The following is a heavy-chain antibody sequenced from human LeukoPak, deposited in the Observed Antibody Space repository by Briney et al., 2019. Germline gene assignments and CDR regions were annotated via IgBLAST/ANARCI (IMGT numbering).Heavy chain of an antibody. V-gene: IGHV3-7*01. D-gene: IGHD5-12*01. Sequence: GGSLRLSCAASGFTFSRYWMSWVRQAPGKGPEWVANIKQDGSEKYYVDSVKDRFTISKDNAKNSLYLQMNSLRAEDTAVYYCARDSPGYGGYDFWGQGTLVTVSS. CDR2: IKQDGSEK. CDR3: ARDSPGYGGYDF. J-gene: IGHJ4*02. CDR1: GFTFSRYW.